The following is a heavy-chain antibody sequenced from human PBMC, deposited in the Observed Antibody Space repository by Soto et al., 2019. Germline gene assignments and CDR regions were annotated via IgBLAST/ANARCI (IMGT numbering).Heavy chain of an antibody. CDR2: IYYSGST. V-gene: IGHV4-59*01. CDR1: GGSISSYY. D-gene: IGHD5-12*01. J-gene: IGHJ3*02. CDR3: ARDQREKRWLQFYRPRAFDI. Sequence: LSLTCTVSGGSISSYYWSWIRQPPGKGLEWIGYIYYSGSTNYNPSLKSRVTISVDTSKNQFSLKLSSVTAADTAVYYCARDQREKRWLQFYRPRAFDIWGQGTMVTVSS.